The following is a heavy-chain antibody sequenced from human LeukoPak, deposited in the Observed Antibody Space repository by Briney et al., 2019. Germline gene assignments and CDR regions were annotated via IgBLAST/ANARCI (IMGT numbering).Heavy chain of an antibody. CDR1: ELAFSSYA. CDR2: ISGSGGTT. J-gene: IGHJ5*02. Sequence: GGSLRLSCAASELAFSSYAMSWVRQAPGKGLEWVSAISGSGGTTYYADSVKGRFTVSRHNYKNTLYLQMNSLRAEDTAVYYCARLVTGKTNWFDPWGQGTLVTVSS. CDR3: ARLVTGKTNWFDP. D-gene: IGHD1-14*01. V-gene: IGHV3-23*01.